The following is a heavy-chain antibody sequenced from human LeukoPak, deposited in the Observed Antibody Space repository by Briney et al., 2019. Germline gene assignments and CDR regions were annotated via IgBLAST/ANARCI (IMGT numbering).Heavy chain of an antibody. D-gene: IGHD6-19*01. J-gene: IGHJ1*01. V-gene: IGHV3-48*03. CDR2: MTSSGSII. Sequence: GGSLRLSCAASGFAFSDYAMHWVRQAPGKGLEWVSFMTSSGSIIYYADSVKGRFTISRDNAKNSLYLQMNSLRVEDTAVYYCARVSGWSRDFEHWGQGTLVTVSS. CDR3: ARVSGWSRDFEH. CDR1: GFAFSDYA.